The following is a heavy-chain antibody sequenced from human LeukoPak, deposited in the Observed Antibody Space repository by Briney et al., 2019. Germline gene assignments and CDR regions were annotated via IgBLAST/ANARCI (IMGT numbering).Heavy chain of an antibody. J-gene: IGHJ5*02. CDR2: VCHSGSS. Sequence: SETLSLTCSVSGYSISSHYCWGWIRQPPGKGLEWIGSVCHSGSSFYNPSLKSRLAISVDTSKNQFSLNLTSVTAADAAVYYCARDLGYSGFDWAPWGQGTLVTVSS. CDR1: GYSISSHYC. CDR3: ARDLGYSGFDWAP. D-gene: IGHD5-12*01. V-gene: IGHV4-38-2*02.